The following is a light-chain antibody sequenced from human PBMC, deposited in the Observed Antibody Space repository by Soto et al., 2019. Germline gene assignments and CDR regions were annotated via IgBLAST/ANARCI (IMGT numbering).Light chain of an antibody. CDR1: SSDIGGYNS. V-gene: IGLV2-8*01. Sequence: QSSLTQPPSASGSPGQSVTISCTGTSSDIGGYNSVSWYQQHPGKAPSLMIYEVNKRPSGVPDRFSGSKSGYTASLTVSGLQTEDEADYYCSSFSSITREVFGGGTKLTVL. CDR3: SSFSSITREV. CDR2: EVN. J-gene: IGLJ2*01.